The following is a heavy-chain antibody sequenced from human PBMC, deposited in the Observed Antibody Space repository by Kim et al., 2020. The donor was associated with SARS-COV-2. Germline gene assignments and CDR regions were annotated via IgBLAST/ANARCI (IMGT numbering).Heavy chain of an antibody. J-gene: IGHJ3*02. CDR1: GGSISSYY. CDR3: ARPRIITIFRVVKSPGAFDI. Sequence: SETLSLTCTVSGGSISSYYWSWIRQPPGKGLEWIGYIYYSGSTNYNPSPKSRVTISVDTSKNQFSLKLSTVTAADTAVYYCARPRIITIFRVVKSPGAFDIWGQGTMVTVSS. V-gene: IGHV4-59*01. CDR2: IYYSGST. D-gene: IGHD3-3*01.